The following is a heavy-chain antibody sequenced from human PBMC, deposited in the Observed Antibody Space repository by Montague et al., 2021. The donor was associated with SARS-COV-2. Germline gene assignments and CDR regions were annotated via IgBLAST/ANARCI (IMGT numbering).Heavy chain of an antibody. CDR2: XYWGDDK. V-gene: IGHV2-5*02. Sequence: PALVKPTQTLTLTCTFSGFSLSTSGVGVGWIRQPPGKALEWLALXYWGDDKRYSPSLKSRLTITKDTSKNQVVLTMTNMDPVDTATYYCAHRRPLWGYFDYWGRGTLVTVSS. D-gene: IGHD7-27*01. CDR3: AHRRPLWGYFDY. J-gene: IGHJ4*02. CDR1: GFSLSTSGVG.